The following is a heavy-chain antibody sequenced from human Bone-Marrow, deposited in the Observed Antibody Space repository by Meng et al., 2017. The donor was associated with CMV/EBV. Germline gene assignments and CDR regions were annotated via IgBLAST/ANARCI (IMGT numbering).Heavy chain of an antibody. D-gene: IGHD2-2*02. CDR3: ARGIIVVVPAAIRRAVAGFDY. CDR1: GGSISSSSYY. CDR2: IYYSGST. Sequence: SETLSLTCTVSGGSISSSSYYWGWIRQPPGKGLEWIGSIYYSGSTYYNPSLKSRVTISVDTSKNQFSLKLSSVTAADTAVYYCARGIIVVVPAAIRRAVAGFDYWGQGTLVTVSS. V-gene: IGHV4-39*01. J-gene: IGHJ4*02.